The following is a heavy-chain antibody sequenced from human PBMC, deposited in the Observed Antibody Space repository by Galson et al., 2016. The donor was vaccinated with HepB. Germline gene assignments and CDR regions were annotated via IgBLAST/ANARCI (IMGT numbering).Heavy chain of an antibody. CDR1: GFTFTNYG. V-gene: IGHV3-23*01. Sequence: SLRLSCAASGFTFTNYGMSWVRQAPGKGLEWVSSISNSGVSTFYAESVKGRFTISRDNSKDTLYLQMNRLGVEDTATYYCAQTLHSGTHWHFDLWGRGTLVIVSS. CDR3: AQTLHSGTHWHFDL. D-gene: IGHD3-10*01. CDR2: ISNSGVST. J-gene: IGHJ2*01.